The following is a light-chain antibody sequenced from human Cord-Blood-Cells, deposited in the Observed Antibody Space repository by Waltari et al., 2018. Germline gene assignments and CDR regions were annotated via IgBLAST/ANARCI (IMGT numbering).Light chain of an antibody. CDR1: KSISSY. J-gene: IGKJ2*01. Sequence: DIQMTQSPSSLSASVGDRFTITCRASKSISSYLNWYQQKPGKAPKLLIYAASSLQSGVPSRFSGSGSGTDVALTISSLQPEDFATYYCQQSYSTPYTFGQGTKLEIK. CDR2: AAS. CDR3: QQSYSTPYT. V-gene: IGKV1-39*01.